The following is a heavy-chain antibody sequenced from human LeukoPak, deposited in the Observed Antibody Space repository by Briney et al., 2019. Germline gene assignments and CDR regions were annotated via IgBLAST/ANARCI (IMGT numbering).Heavy chain of an antibody. V-gene: IGHV3-43D*04. CDR3: ANLGYDSSGSGVVDDY. J-gene: IGHJ4*02. Sequence: GGSLRLSCAASGFTFDDYAMHWVRQAPGKGLEWVSLISWDGGSTYYADSVKGRFTISRDNSKNSLYLQMNSLRAEDTALYYRANLGYDSSGSGVVDDYWGQGTLVTVSS. CDR1: GFTFDDYA. CDR2: ISWDGGST. D-gene: IGHD3-22*01.